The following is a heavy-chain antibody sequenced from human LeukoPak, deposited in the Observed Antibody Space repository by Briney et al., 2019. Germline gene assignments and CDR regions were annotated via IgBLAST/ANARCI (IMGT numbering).Heavy chain of an antibody. CDR1: GGSIRSYY. V-gene: IGHV4-59*01. J-gene: IGHJ4*02. D-gene: IGHD5-18*01. Sequence: PSETLSLTCTVSGGSIRSYYWSWIRQPPGKGLECIGYIYYSGSTNYNPSLKSRVTISVDTSKNQFSLKLSSVTAADTAVYYCAGGYSYGTIFDYWGQGTLVTVSS. CDR3: AGGYSYGTIFDY. CDR2: IYYSGST.